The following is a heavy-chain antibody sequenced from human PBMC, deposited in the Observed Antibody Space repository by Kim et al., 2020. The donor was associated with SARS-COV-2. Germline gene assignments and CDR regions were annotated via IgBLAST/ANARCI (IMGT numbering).Heavy chain of an antibody. D-gene: IGHD3-22*01. CDR1: GGTFSSYA. Sequence: SVKVSCKASGGTFSSYAISWVRQAPGQGLEWMGGIIPIFGTANYAQKFQGRVTITADESTSTAYMELSSLRSEDTAVYYCARDGWDSSGYYYEVGGMDVWGQGTTVTVSS. CDR3: ARDGWDSSGYYYEVGGMDV. J-gene: IGHJ6*02. CDR2: IIPIFGTA. V-gene: IGHV1-69*13.